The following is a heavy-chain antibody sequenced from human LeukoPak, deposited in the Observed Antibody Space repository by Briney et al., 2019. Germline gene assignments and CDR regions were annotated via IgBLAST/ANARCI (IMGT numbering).Heavy chain of an antibody. CDR2: INTNTGNP. J-gene: IGHJ4*02. Sequence: ASVKVSCKTSGYTFTSYAMNWVRQAPGQGLEWMGWINTNTGNPTYAQGVTGEFVFSLDTSVSTTYLQISSLKAEDTAVYYCARSLSGNHFDYWGQGTLVTVSS. CDR1: GYTFTSYA. D-gene: IGHD6-25*01. V-gene: IGHV7-4-1*02. CDR3: ARSLSGNHFDY.